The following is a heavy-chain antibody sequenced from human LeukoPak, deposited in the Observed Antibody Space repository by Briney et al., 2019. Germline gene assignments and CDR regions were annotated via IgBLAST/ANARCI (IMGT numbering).Heavy chain of an antibody. CDR3: ARGLLYGMDV. CDR2: INHSGST. CDR1: GGSFSGYY. Sequence: SETLSLTCAVYGGSFSGYYWSWIRQPPGKGLEWIGEINHSGSTNYNPSLKSRVTISVDTSKNQFPLKLSSVTAADTAVYYCARGLLYGMDVWGQGTTVTVSS. J-gene: IGHJ6*02. V-gene: IGHV4-34*01.